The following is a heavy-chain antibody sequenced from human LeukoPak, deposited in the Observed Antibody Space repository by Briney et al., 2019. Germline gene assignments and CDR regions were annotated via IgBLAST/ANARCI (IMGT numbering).Heavy chain of an antibody. CDR1: GFTVSSNY. Sequence: GGSLRLSCAASGFTVSSNYMSWVRQAPGKGLEYVSAISSNGGSTYYADSVKGRFTISRDNSKNTLYLQMSSLRAEDTAVYYCVKDPGSKLIYGMDVWGQGTTVTVSS. V-gene: IGHV3-64D*06. D-gene: IGHD4-11*01. J-gene: IGHJ6*02. CDR3: VKDPGSKLIYGMDV. CDR2: ISSNGGST.